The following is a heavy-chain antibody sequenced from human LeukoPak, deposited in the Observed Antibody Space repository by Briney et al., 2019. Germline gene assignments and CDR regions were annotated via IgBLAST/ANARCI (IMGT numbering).Heavy chain of an antibody. CDR1: GFTFDDYA. Sequence: SGGSLRLSCAASGFTFDDYAMHWVRQAPGKGLEWVSLISWDGGSTYYADSVKGRFTISRDNSKNSLYLQMNSLRAEDTALYYCAKGSSWYGRYYFDYWGQGTLVTVSP. CDR2: ISWDGGST. J-gene: IGHJ4*02. CDR3: AKGSSWYGRYYFDY. V-gene: IGHV3-43D*03. D-gene: IGHD6-13*01.